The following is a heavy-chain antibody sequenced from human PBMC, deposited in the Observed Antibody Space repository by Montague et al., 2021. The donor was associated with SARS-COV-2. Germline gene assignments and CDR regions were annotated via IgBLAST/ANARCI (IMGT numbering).Heavy chain of an antibody. D-gene: IGHD3-22*01. CDR2: IYYSGST. CDR1: GGSISSSGYY. Sequence: SETLSLTCTVSGGSISSSGYYWGWIRQPPGKGLEWIWSIYYSGSTYYNPSLKSRVTISVDTSKNQFSLKLSSVTAADTAVYYCARFPTSYYYDSKAAPATPDAFDIWGQGTMVTVSS. J-gene: IGHJ3*02. CDR3: ARFPTSYYYDSKAAPATPDAFDI. V-gene: IGHV4-39*01.